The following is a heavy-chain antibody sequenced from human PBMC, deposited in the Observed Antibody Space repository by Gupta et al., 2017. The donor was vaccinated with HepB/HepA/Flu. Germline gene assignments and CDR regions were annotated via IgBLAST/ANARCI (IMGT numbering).Heavy chain of an antibody. CDR1: GFTFSSYA. Sequence: EVQLLESGGGLVQPGGSLRLSCAASGFTFSSYAMSWVRQAPGKGLEWVSTISGSDGSTYYADSVKGRFTISISRDNSKNTLYLQMNSLRAEDTAVYYCAKGIREGASNTGFDYWGQGTLVTVSS. J-gene: IGHJ4*02. V-gene: IGHV3-23*01. CDR3: AKGIREGASNTGFDY. D-gene: IGHD1-26*01. CDR2: ISGSDGST.